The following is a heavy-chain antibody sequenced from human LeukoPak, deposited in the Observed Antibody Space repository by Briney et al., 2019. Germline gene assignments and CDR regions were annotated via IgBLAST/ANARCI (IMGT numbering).Heavy chain of an antibody. CDR1: GFPFSTYA. CDR2: ITGSGGFT. D-gene: IGHD4-23*01. V-gene: IGHV3-23*01. Sequence: PGGSLRLSCAASGFPFSTYAMNWVRQAPGKGLEWVSVITGSGGFTQYADSVKGRFTISRDNSKNTVYLQMNSLRVEDTAVYYCARGRPHGNDYWGQGTLVTVSS. J-gene: IGHJ4*02. CDR3: ARGRPHGNDY.